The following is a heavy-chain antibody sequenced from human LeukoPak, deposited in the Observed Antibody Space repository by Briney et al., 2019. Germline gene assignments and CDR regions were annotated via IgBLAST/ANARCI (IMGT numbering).Heavy chain of an antibody. Sequence: SVKVSCTASGDTFSSYAISWVRQAPGQGLEWMGGIIPIFGTANYAQKFQGRVTITADESTSTAYMELSSLRSEDTAVYYCARTCYDSSGYYLFWFDPWGQGTLVTVSS. CDR1: GDTFSSYA. J-gene: IGHJ5*02. CDR2: IIPIFGTA. CDR3: ARTCYDSSGYYLFWFDP. D-gene: IGHD3-22*01. V-gene: IGHV1-69*01.